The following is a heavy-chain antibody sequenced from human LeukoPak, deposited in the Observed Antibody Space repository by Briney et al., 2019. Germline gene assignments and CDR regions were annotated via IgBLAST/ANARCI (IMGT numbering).Heavy chain of an antibody. Sequence: PGGSLRLSCAASGFTFSSYGMHWVRQAPGKGLEWVAFIRYDGSNKYYAGSVKGRFTISRDNAKNTLYLQMNSLRAEDTAVYYCARDPAWGFDYWGQGTLVTVSS. D-gene: IGHD1-26*01. CDR2: IRYDGSNK. CDR1: GFTFSSYG. J-gene: IGHJ4*02. V-gene: IGHV3-30*02. CDR3: ARDPAWGFDY.